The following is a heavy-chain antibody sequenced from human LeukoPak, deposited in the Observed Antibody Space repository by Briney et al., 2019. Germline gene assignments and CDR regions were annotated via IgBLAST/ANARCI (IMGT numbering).Heavy chain of an antibody. CDR3: SRVGEPYWRGNCPVYFHYFDY. CDR1: GYSISSGYY. D-gene: IGHD2-21*01. V-gene: IGHV4-38-2*01. CDR2: IYHGGST. Sequence: SETLSLTCAVSGYSISSGYYWGLIRQPPGKGLGWSRSIYHGGSTYYNASLKSRVTISVDTSKNQFCLKVSALTAEYTAGYYGSRVGEPYWRGNCPVYFHYFDYWGQGTLVTVSS. J-gene: IGHJ4*02.